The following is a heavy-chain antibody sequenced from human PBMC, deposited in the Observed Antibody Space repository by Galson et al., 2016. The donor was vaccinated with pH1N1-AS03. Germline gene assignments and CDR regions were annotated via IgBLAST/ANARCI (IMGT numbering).Heavy chain of an antibody. V-gene: IGHV4-39*01. D-gene: IGHD2-2*01. CDR2: FHKSGSI. Sequence: SETLSLTCAVPGGSVSSSSYYWGWIRQPPGRGLEWVGSFHKSGSIYYNPSLNSRLTISVDRSKNQFALKLTSVTAADTAVYYCARHYGGYCSSTICSGWGRALDVWGQGTTVTVSS. CDR3: ARHYGGYCSSTICSGWGRALDV. CDR1: GGSVSSSSYY. J-gene: IGHJ6*02.